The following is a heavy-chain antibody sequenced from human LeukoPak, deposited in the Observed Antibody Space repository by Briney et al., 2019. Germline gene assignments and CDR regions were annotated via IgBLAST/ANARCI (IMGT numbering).Heavy chain of an antibody. J-gene: IGHJ4*02. V-gene: IGHV3-23*01. D-gene: IGHD4-23*01. CDR3: ARVAAGYSVNYFDY. Sequence: GGSLRLSCAASGFTFSSYAMSWVRQTPGKGLEWVSAISGSGGSTYYADSVKGRFTISRDNVENSLYLQMNSLRDEDTAVYYCARVAAGYSVNYFDYWGQGTLVTVSS. CDR2: ISGSGGST. CDR1: GFTFSSYA.